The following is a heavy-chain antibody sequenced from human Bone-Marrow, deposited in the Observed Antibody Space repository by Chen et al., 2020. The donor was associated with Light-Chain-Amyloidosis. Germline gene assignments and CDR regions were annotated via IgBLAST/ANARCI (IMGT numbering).Heavy chain of an antibody. V-gene: IGHV3-23*04. CDR2: VSGSTVST. Sequence: EVQLVESGGGLVQPGGSLRLSCATSGFNFSSFGMSWVRQAPGRGLEWVSTVSGSTVSTYYAGAVKGRFIISRDNSKCTLYLQMNSLRAGDTAVYFCTRKGGYFDFWGQGSLVTVSS. CDR3: TRKGGYFDF. CDR1: GFNFSSFG. J-gene: IGHJ4*02. D-gene: IGHD3-10*01.